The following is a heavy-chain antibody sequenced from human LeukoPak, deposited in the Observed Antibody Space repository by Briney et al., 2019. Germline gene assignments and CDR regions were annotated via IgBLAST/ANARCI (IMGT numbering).Heavy chain of an antibody. CDR1: GFTFSSYA. J-gene: IGHJ4*02. CDR2: ISYDGSNK. CDR3: ARGDAPPYFDY. V-gene: IGHV3-30-3*01. Sequence: PGGSLRLPCAASGFTFSSYAMHWVRQAPGKGLEWVAVISYDGSNKYYADSVKGRFTISRDNSKNTLYLQMNSLRAEDTAVYYCARGDAPPYFDYWGQGTLVTVSS.